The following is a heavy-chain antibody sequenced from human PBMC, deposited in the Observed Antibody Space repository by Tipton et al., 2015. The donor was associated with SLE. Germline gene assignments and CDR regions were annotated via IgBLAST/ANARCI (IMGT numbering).Heavy chain of an antibody. J-gene: IGHJ4*02. CDR3: AREDYDFWSGYYRGVDFDY. V-gene: IGHV3-21*01. Sequence: SGFTFSSYSMNWVRQAPGKGLEWVSSSSSSSSYIYYADSVKGRFTISRDNAKNSLYLQMNSLRAEDTAVYYCAREDYDFWSGYYRGVDFDYWGQGTLVTVSS. CDR1: GFTFSSYS. CDR2: SSSSSSYI. D-gene: IGHD3-3*01.